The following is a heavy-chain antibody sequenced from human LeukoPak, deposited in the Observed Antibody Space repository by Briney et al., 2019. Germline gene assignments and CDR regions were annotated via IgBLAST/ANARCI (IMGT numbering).Heavy chain of an antibody. J-gene: IGHJ4*02. D-gene: IGHD6-13*01. V-gene: IGHV1-46*01. CDR3: ARAPQGYSSSWYLFDY. CDR2: INPSGGST. CDR1: GYTFTSYY. Sequence: ASVKVSCKASGYTFTSYYMHWVRQAPGQGLEWMGIINPSGGSTSYAQKFQGRVTMTRDTSTSTVYMELSSLRSEDTAVYYCARAPQGYSSSWYLFDYWGQGTLVTASS.